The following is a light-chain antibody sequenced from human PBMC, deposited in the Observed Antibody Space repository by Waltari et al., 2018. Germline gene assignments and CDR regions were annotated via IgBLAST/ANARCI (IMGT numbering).Light chain of an antibody. CDR3: SSYAGSSIPVV. Sequence: QSALIQPASVSGSPGQSITISCTGTSSDVGGSNFVPWYQHHPGRAPKLMIYDVNKRPSGVSHRFSGSKSGDTASLTISGLLTEDEADYYCSSYAGSSIPVVFGGGTKLTVL. CDR1: SSDVGGSNF. J-gene: IGLJ2*01. CDR2: DVN. V-gene: IGLV2-23*02.